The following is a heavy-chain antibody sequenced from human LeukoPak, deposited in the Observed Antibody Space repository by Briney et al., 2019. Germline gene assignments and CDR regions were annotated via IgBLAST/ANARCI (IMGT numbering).Heavy chain of an antibody. CDR2: IANGNT. CDR1: GGSISTYY. Sequence: SETLSLTCSVAGGSISTYYWIWLRQTPGKGLEWIGHIANGNTDYNPSLKSRVTISVDTSKNQFSLKLTSVTAADTAVYYCARDKAHSYGRYFDPWGQGALVIVSS. D-gene: IGHD5-18*01. J-gene: IGHJ5*02. V-gene: IGHV4-59*01. CDR3: ARDKAHSYGRYFDP.